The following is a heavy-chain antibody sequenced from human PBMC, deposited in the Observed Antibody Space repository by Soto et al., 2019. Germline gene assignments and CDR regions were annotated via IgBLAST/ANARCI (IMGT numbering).Heavy chain of an antibody. CDR2: INHSGST. Sequence: QVQLQQWGAGLLKPSETLSLTCAVYGGSFSGYYWSWIRQPPGKGLEWIGEINHSGSTNYNPSLKSRVTISVDTSENQFSLKLSSVTAADTAVYYCARLGGTYYDSSGAGGYFDCWGQGTLVTVSS. V-gene: IGHV4-34*01. CDR1: GGSFSGYY. D-gene: IGHD3-22*01. J-gene: IGHJ4*02. CDR3: ARLGGTYYDSSGAGGYFDC.